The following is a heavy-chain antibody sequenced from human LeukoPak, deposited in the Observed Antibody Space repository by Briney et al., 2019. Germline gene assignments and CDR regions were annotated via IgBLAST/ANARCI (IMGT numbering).Heavy chain of an antibody. CDR2: IKQDGSEK. D-gene: IGHD2-15*01. CDR3: ARDDCSGGSCYSGLENFDY. Sequence: GGSLRLSCAASGFTFSSYWMSWVRQAPGKGLEWVANIKQDGSEKYYVDSVKGRFTISRDNAKNSLYLQMNSSRAEDTAVYYCARDDCSGGSCYSGLENFDYWGQGTLVTVSS. V-gene: IGHV3-7*01. J-gene: IGHJ4*02. CDR1: GFTFSSYW.